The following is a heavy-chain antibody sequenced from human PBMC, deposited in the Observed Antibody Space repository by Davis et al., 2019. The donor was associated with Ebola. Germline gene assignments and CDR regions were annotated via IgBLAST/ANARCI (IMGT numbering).Heavy chain of an antibody. CDR1: GYTFRGYW. J-gene: IGHJ4*02. D-gene: IGHD5-12*01. Sequence: GGSLRLSCKGSGYTFRGYWINWVRQMPGKGLEWMGIIYPGDSDTRYSPSFQGQVTISADKSISTAYLQWSSLKASDTAMYYCARILDIEGYWGQGTLVTVSS. V-gene: IGHV5-51*01. CDR2: IYPGDSDT. CDR3: ARILDIEGY.